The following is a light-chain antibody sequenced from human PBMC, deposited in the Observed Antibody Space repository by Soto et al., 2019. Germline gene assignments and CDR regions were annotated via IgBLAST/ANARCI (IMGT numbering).Light chain of an antibody. CDR1: QAISND. V-gene: IGKV1-17*02. Sequence: DIQMTQSPSSLSASVGDRVTITCRASQAISNDLNWYQQKPGKAPKRLIYAASSLQSGVPSRFSGSGFETEFTLTISDLQPEDFATYYCLQHNSHPPSTFGQGTKVEIK. CDR3: LQHNSHPPST. J-gene: IGKJ1*01. CDR2: AAS.